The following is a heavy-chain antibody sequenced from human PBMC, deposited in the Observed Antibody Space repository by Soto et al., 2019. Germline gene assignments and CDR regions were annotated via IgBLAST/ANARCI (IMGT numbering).Heavy chain of an antibody. D-gene: IGHD3-9*01. J-gene: IGHJ4*02. Sequence: ETLSLTCAASGFTVSRHNMSWIRQKRGEGLEWVSVIYSGGSTYYADSVKGRFTISRDNSKNTLYLQMNSLRAEDTAVYYCARGSFSPGYDIWTGYYLDYWGQGTLVTVSS. V-gene: IGHV3-53*01. CDR1: GFTVSRHN. CDR2: IYSGGST. CDR3: ARGSFSPGYDIWTGYYLDY.